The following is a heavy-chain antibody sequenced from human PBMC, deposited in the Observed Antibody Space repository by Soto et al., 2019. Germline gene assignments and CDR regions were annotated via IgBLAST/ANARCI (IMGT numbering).Heavy chain of an antibody. CDR2: IYYSGST. Sequence: SETLSLTCTVSGGSISSYYWSWIRQPPGKGLEWIGYIYYSGSTNYNPSLKSRVTISVDTSKNQFSLKLSSVTAAATAVYYCGRGEEREARPSGYWGKGTLVTVSS. V-gene: IGHV4-59*01. J-gene: IGHJ4*02. CDR1: GGSISSYY. CDR3: GRGEEREARPSGY. D-gene: IGHD1-1*01.